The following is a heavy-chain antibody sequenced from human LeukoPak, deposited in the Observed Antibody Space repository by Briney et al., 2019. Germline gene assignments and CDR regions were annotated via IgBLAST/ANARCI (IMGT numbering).Heavy chain of an antibody. CDR1: GFTFSDYW. Sequence: PGESLRLSCAVSGFTFSDYWMDWVRQAPEKGLVWVSGINTDVRRTIYADSVKGRFTISRDNAKNTLYLQMNSLRAEDTAVYYCARVSGGPYSYGLDYWGQGTLVTVSS. V-gene: IGHV3-74*01. CDR2: INTDVRRT. CDR3: ARVSGGPYSYGLDY. D-gene: IGHD5-18*01. J-gene: IGHJ4*02.